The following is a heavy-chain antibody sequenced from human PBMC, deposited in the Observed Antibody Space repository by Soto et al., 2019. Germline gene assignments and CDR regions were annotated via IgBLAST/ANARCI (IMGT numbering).Heavy chain of an antibody. D-gene: IGHD1-1*01. CDR1: GGSYSGYY. CDR3: ARAGLERRFDP. V-gene: IGHV4-34*01. Sequence: QVQLQQWGAGLLKPSETLSLTCAVYGGSYSGYYWSWIRQPPGKGLEWIGEINHSGSTNYNPSLKSRVTISVDTSKNQFSLKLSSVTAADTAVYYCARAGLERRFDPWGQGTLVTVSS. J-gene: IGHJ5*02. CDR2: INHSGST.